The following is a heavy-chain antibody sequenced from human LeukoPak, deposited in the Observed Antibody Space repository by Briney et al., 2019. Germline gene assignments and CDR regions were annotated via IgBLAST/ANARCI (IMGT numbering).Heavy chain of an antibody. V-gene: IGHV4-59*05. CDR3: ATTFRVVRGVYFDY. J-gene: IGHJ4*02. Sequence: SETLSLTCTVSGGSINSYYWSWTRQPPGKGLEWIGSIYYSGSTYYNPSLKSRVTISVDTSKNQFSLKLSSVTAADTAVYYCATTFRVVRGVYFDYWGQGTLVTVSS. D-gene: IGHD3-10*01. CDR2: IYYSGST. CDR1: GGSINSYY.